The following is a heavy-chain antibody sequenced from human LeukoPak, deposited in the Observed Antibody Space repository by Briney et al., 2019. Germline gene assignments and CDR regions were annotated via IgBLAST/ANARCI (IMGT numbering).Heavy chain of an antibody. V-gene: IGHV4-4*07. J-gene: IGHJ6*02. D-gene: IGHD6-19*01. CDR2: IYISGST. CDR3: ASSSGGNYYYYGMDV. CDR1: GASINSHY. Sequence: ETLSLTCSVSGASINSHYWTWIRQPAGKGLEWIGRIYISGSTNYSPSLKSRVTMSVDTSKNQFSLNLISVTAADTAVYYCASSSGGNYYYYGMDVWGQGTTVTVSS.